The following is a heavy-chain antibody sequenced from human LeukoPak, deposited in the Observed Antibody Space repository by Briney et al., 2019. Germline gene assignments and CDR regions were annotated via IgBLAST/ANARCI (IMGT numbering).Heavy chain of an antibody. V-gene: IGHV3-30*18. J-gene: IGHJ4*02. CDR1: GFTLSSYG. Sequence: GGSLRLSCAASGFTLSSYGMHWVRQAPGKGMVWVAVISYDGSNKYYADSVKGRFTISRDNSKNTLYLQMNSLRAEDTAVYYCAKSGYCSGGSCYFFHFDYWGQGTLVTVSS. CDR2: ISYDGSNK. CDR3: AKSGYCSGGSCYFFHFDY. D-gene: IGHD2-15*01.